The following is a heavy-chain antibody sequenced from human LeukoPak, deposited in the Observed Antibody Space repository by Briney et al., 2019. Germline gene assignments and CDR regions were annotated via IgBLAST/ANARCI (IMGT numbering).Heavy chain of an antibody. CDR2: IIPIFGTA. CDR1: GGSFSTNA. Sequence: SVKVSCKASGGSFSTNAIAWVRQAPGQGLEWMGGIIPIFGTANYAQKFQGRVTITADESTSTAYMELSSLRSEDTAVYYCARAPGIAVAGTFDYWGQGTLVTVSS. CDR3: ARAPGIAVAGTFDY. V-gene: IGHV1-69*13. D-gene: IGHD6-19*01. J-gene: IGHJ4*02.